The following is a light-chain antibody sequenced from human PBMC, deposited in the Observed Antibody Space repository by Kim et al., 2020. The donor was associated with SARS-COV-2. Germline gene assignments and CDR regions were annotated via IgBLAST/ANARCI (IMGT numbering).Light chain of an antibody. CDR3: QHYNDWPLT. J-gene: IGKJ4*01. Sequence: VFPGERATRSCRASQSIGSNLAWYQRKPGQAPRLLIFGASTRVNGIPASFSGSGSGTEFTLRISSLQSEDFALYHCQHYNDWPLTFGGGTKVDIK. CDR2: GAS. CDR1: QSIGSN. V-gene: IGKV3-15*01.